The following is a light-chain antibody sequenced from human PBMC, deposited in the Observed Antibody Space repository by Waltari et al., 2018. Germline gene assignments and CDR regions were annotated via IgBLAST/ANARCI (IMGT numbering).Light chain of an antibody. CDR2: EVS. CDR1: SSDVGGFNY. CDR3: SSFTSSSVYV. V-gene: IGLV2-14*01. J-gene: IGLJ1*01. Sequence: QSALTQPASVSGSPGQSITISCTGTSSDVGGFNYVSWYQQHPGKAPKLMIYEVSNRPSGVSSRFSGAKSGNTASRTISGLQAEDESDYYGSSFTSSSVYVFGTGTKVTVL.